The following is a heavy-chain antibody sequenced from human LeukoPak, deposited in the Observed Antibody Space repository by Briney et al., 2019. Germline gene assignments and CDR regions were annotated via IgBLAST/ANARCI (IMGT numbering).Heavy chain of an antibody. CDR3: AREHPSYYYDSSGYHSFFGLYY. Sequence: SETLSLTCAVYGGSFSGYYWSWIRQPPGKGLEWLGEVNHSGSTNYNPSLKSRVTISVDTSKNQFSLKLSSVTAADTAVYYCAREHPSYYYDSSGYHSFFGLYYWGQGTLVTVSS. CDR2: VNHSGST. CDR1: GGSFSGYY. J-gene: IGHJ4*02. V-gene: IGHV4-34*01. D-gene: IGHD3-22*01.